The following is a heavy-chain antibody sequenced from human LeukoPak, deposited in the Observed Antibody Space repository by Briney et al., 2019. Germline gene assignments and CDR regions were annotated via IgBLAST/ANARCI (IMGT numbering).Heavy chain of an antibody. CDR3: ASAAAAGILDV. Sequence: SETLSLTCTVSGGSISSYYWSWIRQPPGKGLEWIGYIYYSGSTNYNPSLKSRVTISVDTSKNQFSLKLSSVTAADTAVYYCASAAAAGILDVWGKGTTVTVSS. CDR2: IYYSGST. V-gene: IGHV4-59*01. D-gene: IGHD6-13*01. CDR1: GGSISSYY. J-gene: IGHJ6*04.